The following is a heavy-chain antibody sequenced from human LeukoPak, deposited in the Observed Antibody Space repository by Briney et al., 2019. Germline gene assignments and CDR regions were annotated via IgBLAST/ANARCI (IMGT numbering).Heavy chain of an antibody. CDR3: AREMGGDNPIPLDY. D-gene: IGHD4-17*01. Sequence: GGSLRLSCAASGFTFSRYSMNWVRQAPGKGLEWVPYISSSSTKYYADSVKGRFTISRDNAKNSLYLQMNGLRVEDTAVYQCAREMGGDNPIPLDYWGQGTLVTVSS. J-gene: IGHJ4*02. V-gene: IGHV3-48*01. CDR1: GFTFSRYS. CDR2: ISSSSTK.